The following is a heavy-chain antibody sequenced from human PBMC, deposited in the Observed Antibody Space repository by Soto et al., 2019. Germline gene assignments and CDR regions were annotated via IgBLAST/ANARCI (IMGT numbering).Heavy chain of an antibody. CDR2: TYYRSKWYN. Sequence: PSQTLAITCAISGDSVSNNSAAWNWIRQSPSRGLEWLGRTYYRSKWYNDYAVSVKSRITINPDTSKNQFSLQLNSVTPEDTAVYYCSRDRAVAGTFYYGMDVWGQGTTVTVSS. CDR3: SRDRAVAGTFYYGMDV. CDR1: GDSVSNNSAA. V-gene: IGHV6-1*01. J-gene: IGHJ6*02. D-gene: IGHD6-19*01.